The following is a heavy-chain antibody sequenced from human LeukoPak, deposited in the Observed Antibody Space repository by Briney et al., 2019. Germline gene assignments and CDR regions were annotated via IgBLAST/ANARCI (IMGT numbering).Heavy chain of an antibody. J-gene: IGHJ4*02. CDR3: ATAPSYDSSGYYRDY. CDR1: GGTFSSYA. D-gene: IGHD3-22*01. V-gene: IGHV1-69*04. CDR2: IIPILGIA. Sequence: SVKVSCKASGGTFSSYAISWVRQAPGQGLEWMGRIIPILGIANYAQKFQGRVTMTEDTSTDTAYMELGSLRSEDTAVYYCATAPSYDSSGYYRDYWGQGTLVTVSS.